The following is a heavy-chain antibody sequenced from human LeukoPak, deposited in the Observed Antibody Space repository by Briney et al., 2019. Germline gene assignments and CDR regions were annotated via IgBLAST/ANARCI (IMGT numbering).Heavy chain of an antibody. CDR3: ARVVYGDYGGYFDY. Sequence: ASVSVSCKASGYTFTGYYMHWVRQAPGQGLEWMGWINPNSGGTNYAQKFQGRVTMTRDTSISTAYMELSRLRSDDTAVYYCARVVYGDYGGYFDYWGQGTLVTVSS. V-gene: IGHV1-2*02. CDR2: INPNSGGT. CDR1: GYTFTGYY. D-gene: IGHD4-17*01. J-gene: IGHJ4*02.